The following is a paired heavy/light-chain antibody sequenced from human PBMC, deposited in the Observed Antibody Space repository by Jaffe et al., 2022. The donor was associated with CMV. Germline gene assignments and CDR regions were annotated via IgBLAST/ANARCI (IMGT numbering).Heavy chain of an antibody. V-gene: IGHV4-31*03. Sequence: QVQLQESGPGLVKPSQPLSLTCTVSGGSISSGGTNWNWIRQLPGRGLEWIGYIYYSGSTYYSPSLKSRITISVDTSENQFSLRLTSVTAADTAVYYCARYGPTGAFDYWGQGTLVTVSS. D-gene: IGHD7-27*01. CDR3: ARYGPTGAFDY. J-gene: IGHJ4*02. CDR2: IYYSGST. CDR1: GGSISSGGTN.
Light chain of an antibody. CDR1: QSIAGS. J-gene: IGKJ2*01. V-gene: IGKV3-11*01. CDR2: DAS. CDR3: QQRSNFHT. Sequence: EIVLTQSPATLSLSPGERATLSCRASQSIAGSLAWYQQKPGQAPRLLMYDASKRPTGVPARFSGRGSGTDFTLTISSLEPEDFAVYYCQQRSNFHTFGQGTKLEIK.